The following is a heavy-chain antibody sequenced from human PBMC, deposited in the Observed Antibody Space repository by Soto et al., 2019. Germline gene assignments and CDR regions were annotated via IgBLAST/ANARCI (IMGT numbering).Heavy chain of an antibody. CDR1: GYSFTSYW. J-gene: IGHJ5*02. D-gene: IGHD6-13*01. CDR3: ARHSRYSSSWYSGPYWFDP. Sequence: GESLKISCKGSGYSFTSYWIGWVRQMPGKGLEWMGIIYPGDSDTRYSPSFQGQVTISADKSISTAYLQWSSLKASDTAMYYCARHSRYSSSWYSGPYWFDPWGQRTLVTVSS. CDR2: IYPGDSDT. V-gene: IGHV5-51*01.